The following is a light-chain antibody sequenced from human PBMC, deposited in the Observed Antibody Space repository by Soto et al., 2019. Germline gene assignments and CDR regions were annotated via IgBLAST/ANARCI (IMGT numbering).Light chain of an antibody. J-gene: IGLJ2*01. CDR2: GNS. V-gene: IGLV1-40*01. CDR1: SSNIGAGYD. Sequence: QSVLTQPPSVSGAPGQRVTISCTGSSSNIGAGYDVHWYQQLPGTAPKLLIYGNSNRPSGVPDRCSGSKSGTSASLAITGLQAEDEADYYCQSYDSSRSGHVVFGGGTKVTVL. CDR3: QSYDSSRSGHVV.